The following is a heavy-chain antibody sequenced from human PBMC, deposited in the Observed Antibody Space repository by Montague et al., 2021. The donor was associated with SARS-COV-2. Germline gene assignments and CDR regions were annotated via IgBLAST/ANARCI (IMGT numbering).Heavy chain of an antibody. CDR2: IYSSGXT. D-gene: IGHD2-2*01. J-gene: IGHJ6*02. CDR3: TREGYQVLWSDYYYYGMDV. Sequence: TLSLTCTVSGGSIRSGSYYWSWIRQPAGKGLEWIGRIYSSGXTXYXXXXKXRVTMSVDTSKNQFSLKVSSVTAADTAVYYCTREGYQVLWSDYYYYGMDVWGQGTTVTVSS. CDR1: GGSIRSGSYY. V-gene: IGHV4-61*02.